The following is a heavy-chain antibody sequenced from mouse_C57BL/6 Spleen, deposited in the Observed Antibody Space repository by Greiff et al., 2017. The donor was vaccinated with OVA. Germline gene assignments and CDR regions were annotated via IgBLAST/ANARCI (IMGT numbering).Heavy chain of an antibody. D-gene: IGHD2-1*01. Sequence: VQLQQPGAELVMPGASVKLSCKASGYTFTSYWMHWVKQRPGQGLEWIGEIDPSDSYTNYNQKFKGKSTLTVDKSSSTAYMQLSSLTSEDSAVYYCAIYYGNYPAWFADWGQGTLVTVSA. V-gene: IGHV1-69*01. CDR2: IDPSDSYT. CDR3: AIYYGNYPAWFAD. J-gene: IGHJ3*01. CDR1: GYTFTSYW.